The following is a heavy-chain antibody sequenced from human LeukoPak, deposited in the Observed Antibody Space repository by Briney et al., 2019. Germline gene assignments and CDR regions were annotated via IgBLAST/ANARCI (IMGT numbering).Heavy chain of an antibody. D-gene: IGHD3-22*01. CDR2: IIPLLGIA. CDR3: ARKRYYYDSSGYPFDY. V-gene: IGHV1-69*04. CDR1: GGTFSSYA. J-gene: IGHJ4*02. Sequence: EASVKVSCKASGGTFSSYAISWVRQAPGQGLEWMGRIIPLLGIANYAQKFQGRVTITADKSTSTAYMELSSLRSEDTAVYYCARKRYYYDSSGYPFDYWGQGTLVTVSS.